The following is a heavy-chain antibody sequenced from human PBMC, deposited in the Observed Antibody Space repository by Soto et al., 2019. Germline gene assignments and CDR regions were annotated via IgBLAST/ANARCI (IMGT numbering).Heavy chain of an antibody. Sequence: EVQLVESGGGLVQPGGSLKLSCAASGFTFSGSAMHWVRQASGKGLEWVGRIRNKANSYATAYAASVKGRFTIYRDDSKNTAYLQMNSLKTEDTAVYYCTSGHDYLRYYYYYGMDVWGQGTTDTVSS. CDR1: GFTFSGSA. CDR2: IRNKANSYAT. CDR3: TSGHDYLRYYYYYGMDV. V-gene: IGHV3-73*02. D-gene: IGHD4-17*01. J-gene: IGHJ6*02.